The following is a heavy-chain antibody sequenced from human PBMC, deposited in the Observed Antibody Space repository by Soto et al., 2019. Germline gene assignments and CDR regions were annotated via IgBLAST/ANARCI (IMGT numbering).Heavy chain of an antibody. CDR2: IIPITATA. J-gene: IGHJ6*02. CDR3: ARSQGSSTSLEIYYYYYYYGMDV. Sequence: ASVKVSCKASGGTFGSYAISWVRQAPGQGLEWMGGIIPITATANYAQKFQGRVTITADESTSTASMQLSSLRSEDTAVYYCARSQGSSTSLEIYYYYYYYGMDVWGQGTTVTVSS. D-gene: IGHD2-2*01. V-gene: IGHV1-69*13. CDR1: GGTFGSYA.